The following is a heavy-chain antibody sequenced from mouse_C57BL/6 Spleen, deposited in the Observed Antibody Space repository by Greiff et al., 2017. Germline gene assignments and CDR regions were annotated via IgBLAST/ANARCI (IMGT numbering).Heavy chain of an antibody. CDR3: AKVGDGYYEMAY. CDR2: IYPGSGST. V-gene: IGHV1-55*01. CDR1: GYTFTSYW. J-gene: IGHJ3*01. Sequence: VQLQQPGAELVKPGASVKMSCKASGYTFTSYWITWVKPRPGQGLEWIGDIYPGSGSTNYNEKFKSKATLTVDTSSSTAYMQRSSLTSEDSAVYYCAKVGDGYYEMAYWGQGTLVTVSA. D-gene: IGHD2-3*01.